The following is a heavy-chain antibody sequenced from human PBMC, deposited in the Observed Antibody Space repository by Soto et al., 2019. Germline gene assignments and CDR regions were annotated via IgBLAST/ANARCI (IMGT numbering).Heavy chain of an antibody. CDR2: TYYRSKWYN. Sequence: GDSVSSHSAAWHWIRQSPSRGLEWLGRTYYRSKWYNDYAVSVKSRITINPDTSKNQFSLQLNSVTPEDTAVYYCAREGEAVADPHYYYMDVWGKGTTGTV. J-gene: IGHJ6*03. CDR3: AREGEAVADPHYYYMDV. V-gene: IGHV6-1*01. CDR1: GDSVSSHSAA. D-gene: IGHD6-19*01.